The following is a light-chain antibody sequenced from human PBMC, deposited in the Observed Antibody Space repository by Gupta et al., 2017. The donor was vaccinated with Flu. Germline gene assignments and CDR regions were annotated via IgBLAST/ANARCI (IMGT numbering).Light chain of an antibody. CDR3: NSRDISDNHKAV. CDR2: AKN. J-gene: IGLJ2*01. CDR1: SVRNSY. V-gene: IGLV3-19*01. Sequence: QTVTITCQGGSVRNSYGSCYQQKPQQAADLIIYAKNIRPSGDPERFSRSSSGNTAAMTITGAQAEEEADYYCNSRDISDNHKAVFGGGIKLTVL.